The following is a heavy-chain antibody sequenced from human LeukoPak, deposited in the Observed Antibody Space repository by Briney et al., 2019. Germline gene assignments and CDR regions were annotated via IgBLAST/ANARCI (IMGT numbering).Heavy chain of an antibody. D-gene: IGHD3-3*01. CDR2: ISSSSSYI. V-gene: IGHV3-21*01. CDR3: ARDGKGSSGRFLEWFIIGDSDY. Sequence: GGSLRLSRAASGFTFSGYSMNWVRQAPGKGLEWVSSISSSSSYIYYADSVKGRFTISRDNAKNSLYLQMNSLRAEDTAVYYCARDGKGSSGRFLEWFIIGDSDYWGQGTLVTVSS. CDR1: GFTFSGYS. J-gene: IGHJ4*02.